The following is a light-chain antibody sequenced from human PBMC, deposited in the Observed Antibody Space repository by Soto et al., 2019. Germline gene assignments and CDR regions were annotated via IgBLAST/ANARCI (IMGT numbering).Light chain of an antibody. CDR2: DVS. J-gene: IGLJ3*02. CDR1: SSDVGGYNY. Sequence: QSALTQPRSVSGSPGQSVTISCTGTSSDVGGYNYVSWYQQHPGKAPKVMIYDVSKRPSGVPDRFSGSKSGNTASLTIFGLQAEDEADYYCCSYAARYTDWVFGGGTKLTVL. CDR3: CSYAARYTDWV. V-gene: IGLV2-11*01.